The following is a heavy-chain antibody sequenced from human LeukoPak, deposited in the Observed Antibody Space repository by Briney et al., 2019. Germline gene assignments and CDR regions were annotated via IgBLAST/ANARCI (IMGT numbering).Heavy chain of an antibody. CDR2: INAGNGNT. J-gene: IGHJ5*02. Sequence: GASVKVSCKASGYTFTSYAMHWVRQAPGQRLEWMGWINAGNGNTKYSQKFQGRVTITRDTSASTAYMELSSLRSEDTAVYYCARDMKLVVAARNWFDPWGQGTLVTVSS. CDR1: GYTFTSYA. D-gene: IGHD2-15*01. CDR3: ARDMKLVVAARNWFDP. V-gene: IGHV1-3*01.